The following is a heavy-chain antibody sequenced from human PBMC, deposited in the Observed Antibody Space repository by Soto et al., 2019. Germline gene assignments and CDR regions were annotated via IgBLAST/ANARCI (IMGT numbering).Heavy chain of an antibody. D-gene: IGHD2-2*01. V-gene: IGHV3-49*03. J-gene: IGHJ4*02. Sequence: WVPRLSCTASGLTFGDYAMSWFRQAPGKGLEWVGFIRSKAYGGTTEYAASVKGRFTISRDDSKSIAYLQMNSLKTEDTAVYYCTRKNRQYQLLFPYWGQGTLVTVSS. CDR2: IRSKAYGGTT. CDR3: TRKNRQYQLLFPY. CDR1: GLTFGDYA.